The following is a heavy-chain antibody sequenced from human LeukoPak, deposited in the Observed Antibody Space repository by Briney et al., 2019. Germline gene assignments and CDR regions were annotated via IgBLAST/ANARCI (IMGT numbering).Heavy chain of an antibody. J-gene: IGHJ4*02. V-gene: IGHV4-39*01. Sequence: SETLSLTCTVSGGSISSYYWGWIRQPPGKGLEWIGSIYYSGSTYYNPSLKSRVTISVDTSKNQFSLKLSSVTAADTAVYYCARVSGSYFSYFDYWGQGTLVTVSS. CDR3: ARVSGSYFSYFDY. D-gene: IGHD1-26*01. CDR1: GGSISSYY. CDR2: IYYSGST.